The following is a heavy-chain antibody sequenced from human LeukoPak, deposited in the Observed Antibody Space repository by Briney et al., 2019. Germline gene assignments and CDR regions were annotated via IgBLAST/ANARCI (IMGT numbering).Heavy chain of an antibody. CDR3: ARAIVVVPGATWVFDY. Sequence: SSVNVSFMCSVCIFISYAFSWVRQPPSQGRDWVGGIITIFGTANNAQKFQGRVTITADKSTRTAYMELSSLRSEDTAVYYCARAIVVVPGATWVFDYWGQGTLVTVSS. D-gene: IGHD2-2*01. CDR1: VCIFISYA. V-gene: IGHV1-69*06. J-gene: IGHJ4*02. CDR2: IITIFGTA.